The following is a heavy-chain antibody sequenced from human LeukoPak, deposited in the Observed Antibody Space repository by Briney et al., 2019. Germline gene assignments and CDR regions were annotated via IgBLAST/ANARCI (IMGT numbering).Heavy chain of an antibody. CDR1: GGSFSGYY. CDR2: INHSGST. J-gene: IGHJ4*02. CDR3: ARYFDFWSGYLDY. Sequence: SETLSLTCAVYGGSFSGYYWSWIRQPPGKGLEWIGEINHSGSTNYNPSLKSRVTISVDTSKNQFSLKLSSATAADTAVYYCARYFDFWSGYLDYWGQGTLVTVSS. V-gene: IGHV4-34*01. D-gene: IGHD3-3*01.